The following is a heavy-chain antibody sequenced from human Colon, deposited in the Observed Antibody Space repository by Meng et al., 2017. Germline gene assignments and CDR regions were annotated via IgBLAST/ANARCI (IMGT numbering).Heavy chain of an antibody. D-gene: IGHD6-19*01. J-gene: IGHJ4*02. V-gene: IGHV4-61*08. CDR1: GGPVTITGDY. CDR2: IYDTGTT. CDR3: ARDNLLTSGSRFCFDY. Sequence: QLQESGPGRVRPSATLPLTCTVYGGPVTITGDYWSWIRQSPGKGLEWIGYIYDTGTTNYNPSLKSRVTISVDTSKNQFSLKLSSVTPADTAVYFCARDNLLTSGSRFCFDYWGQGALVTVSS.